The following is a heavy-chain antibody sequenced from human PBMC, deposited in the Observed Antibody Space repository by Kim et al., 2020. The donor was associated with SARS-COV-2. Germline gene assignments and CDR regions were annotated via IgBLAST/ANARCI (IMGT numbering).Heavy chain of an antibody. J-gene: IGHJ6*02. Sequence: SVKVSCKASGGTFSSYAISWVRQAPGQGLEWMGGIIPIFGTANYAQKFQGRVTITADESTSTAYMELSSLRSEDTAVYYCARDNGDCSGGSCYLFASTAGDLYYYYGMDVWGQGTTVTVSS. D-gene: IGHD2-15*01. CDR2: IIPIFGTA. CDR3: ARDNGDCSGGSCYLFASTAGDLYYYYGMDV. CDR1: GGTFSSYA. V-gene: IGHV1-69*13.